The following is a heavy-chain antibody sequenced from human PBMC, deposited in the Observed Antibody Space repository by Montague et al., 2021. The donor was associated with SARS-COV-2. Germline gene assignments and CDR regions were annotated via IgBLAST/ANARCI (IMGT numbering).Heavy chain of an antibody. CDR1: GGSISSSSYY. CDR2: IYYSGST. CDR3: ARHCVVRGVSAGWFDP. D-gene: IGHD3-10*01. Sequence: SETLSLTCTVSGGSISSSSYYWGWIRQPPGKGLEWIGSIYYSGSTYYNPSLKSRVTISVDTSKNQFSLKLSSVTAADTAVYHRARHCVVRGVSAGWFDPWGQGTLVTVSS. J-gene: IGHJ5*02. V-gene: IGHV4-39*01.